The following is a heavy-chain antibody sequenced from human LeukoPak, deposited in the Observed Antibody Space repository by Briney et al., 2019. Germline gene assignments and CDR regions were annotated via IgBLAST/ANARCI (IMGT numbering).Heavy chain of an antibody. V-gene: IGHV1-69*13. CDR1: GGTFSSYA. J-gene: IGHJ6*03. D-gene: IGHD2-2*01. CDR3: ARNPESHCSSTSCLDYYYYYMDV. CDR2: IIPIFGTA. Sequence: SVKVSCKASGGTFSSYAISWVRQAPGQGLEWMGGIIPIFGTANYAQKFQGRVTITADESTSTAYMELSSLRSEDTAVYYCARNPESHCSSTSCLDYYYYYMDVWGKGTTVTVSS.